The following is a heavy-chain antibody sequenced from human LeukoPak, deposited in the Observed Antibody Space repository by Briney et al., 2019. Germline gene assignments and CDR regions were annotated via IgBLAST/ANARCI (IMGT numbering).Heavy chain of an antibody. V-gene: IGHV3-30*18. D-gene: IGHD3-10*01. CDR3: AKGGSAAPSWFDP. J-gene: IGHJ5*02. Sequence: LSLTCTVSGGSISSSSYYWGWIRQPPGKGLEWVAVISYDGSNKYYADSVKGRFTISRDNSKNTLYLQMNSLRAEDTAVYYCAKGGSAAPSWFDPWGQGTLVTVSS. CDR2: ISYDGSNK. CDR1: GGSISSSS.